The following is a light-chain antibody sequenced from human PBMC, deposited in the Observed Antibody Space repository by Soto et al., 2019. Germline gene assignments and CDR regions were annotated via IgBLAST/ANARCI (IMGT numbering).Light chain of an antibody. CDR3: MQALQTPYT. CDR1: QSLLHSNGYNY. V-gene: IGKV2-28*01. Sequence: DIVITQSPLSLPVTPGEPASISCSSSQSLLHSNGYNYLDWYLQKPGQSPQLLIYLGSNRASGVPDRFSGSGSGTDFTLKISRVEAEDVGVYYCMQALQTPYTFGQGT. CDR2: LGS. J-gene: IGKJ2*01.